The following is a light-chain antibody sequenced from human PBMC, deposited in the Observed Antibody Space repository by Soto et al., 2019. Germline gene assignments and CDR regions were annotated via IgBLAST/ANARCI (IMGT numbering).Light chain of an antibody. Sequence: ESVLAQSPGTLSLAPGERATLSCRASQSVSNNYLAWYQQKPGQAPRLLIYGASNRATGIPARFSGSGSGTDFTLTISSLEPEDFAVYYCQQRSNWPLTFGQGTRLENK. CDR2: GAS. CDR1: QSVSNNY. J-gene: IGKJ5*01. V-gene: IGKV3-11*01. CDR3: QQRSNWPLT.